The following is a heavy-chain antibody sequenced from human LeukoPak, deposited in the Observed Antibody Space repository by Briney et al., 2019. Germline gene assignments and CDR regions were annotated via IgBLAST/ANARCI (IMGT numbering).Heavy chain of an antibody. V-gene: IGHV4-59*08. CDR2: TYYSGST. D-gene: IGHD6-6*01. Sequence: SETLSLTCTVSGGSISSYYWSWIRQPPGKGLEWIGYTYYSGSTNYNPSLKSRVTISVDTSKNQFSLKLSSVTAADTAVYYCARHEEYFHAFDIWGQGTMVTVSS. J-gene: IGHJ3*02. CDR3: ARHEEYFHAFDI. CDR1: GGSISSYY.